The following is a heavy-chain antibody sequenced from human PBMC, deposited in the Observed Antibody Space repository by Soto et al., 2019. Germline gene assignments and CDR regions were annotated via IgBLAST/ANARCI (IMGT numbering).Heavy chain of an antibody. J-gene: IGHJ5*02. CDR3: ACDPSEGRVGNWFEH. Sequence: GGSLRLSCAASGFSFSRYGMNWLSHAPGRGRGWVASISRTQCYGNCADSLKGRFSTSRGDAKKILYLEMYALRTEDTAVYYCACDPSEGRVGNWFEHWGQGTLVTVSS. D-gene: IGHD2-2*01. CDR2: ISRTQCYG. V-gene: IGHV3-21*01. CDR1: GFSFSRYG.